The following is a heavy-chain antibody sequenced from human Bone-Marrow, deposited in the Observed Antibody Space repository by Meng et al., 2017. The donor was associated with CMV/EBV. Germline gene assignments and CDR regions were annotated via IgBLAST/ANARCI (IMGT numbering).Heavy chain of an antibody. CDR3: ASRDFWSGGFDY. V-gene: IGHV3-74*01. CDR2: INTDGSSA. CDR1: GFTFSSYE. D-gene: IGHD3-3*01. Sequence: GESLKISCAASGFTFSSYEMNWVRQAPGKGLVWVSRINTDGSSADYAGSVRGRFTVSRDNAKNALYLQMNSLRAEDTAVYYCASRDFWSGGFDYWGQGTLVTVPS. J-gene: IGHJ4*02.